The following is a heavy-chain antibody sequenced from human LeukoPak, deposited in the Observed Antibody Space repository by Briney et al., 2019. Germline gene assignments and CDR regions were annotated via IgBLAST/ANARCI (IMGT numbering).Heavy chain of an antibody. CDR1: GFTFSSYS. V-gene: IGHV3-21*01. D-gene: IGHD2-21*01. CDR2: IGGSSSYI. Sequence: GGSLRLSCAASGFTFSSYSMNWVRQAPGKGLEWVSSIGGSSSYIYYADSVKGRFTISRDNAKNSLYLQMNSLRAEDTAVYYCARRVNNYFDYWGQGTLVTVSS. CDR3: ARRVNNYFDY. J-gene: IGHJ4*02.